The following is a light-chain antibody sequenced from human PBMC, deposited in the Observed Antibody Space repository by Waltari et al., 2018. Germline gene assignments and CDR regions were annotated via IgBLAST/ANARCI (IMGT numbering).Light chain of an antibody. CDR1: QSISNY. J-gene: IGKJ3*01. CDR2: GAS. Sequence: EIVMTQSPATLSVSPGDRATLSCRASQSISNYLAWYQQKPGQAPRRLMYGASTRATGIPARFSGSGSGTEFTLTISSLQPEDFAVYYCQQYNDWPRDFSFGPGTKVEI. V-gene: IGKV3-15*01. CDR3: QQYNDWPRDFS.